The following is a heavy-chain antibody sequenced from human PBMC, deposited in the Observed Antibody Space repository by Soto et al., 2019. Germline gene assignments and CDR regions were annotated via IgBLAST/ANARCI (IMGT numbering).Heavy chain of an antibody. J-gene: IGHJ4*02. Sequence: ASVKVSCKASGYTFTSYDINWVRRATGQGLEWMGWMNPNSGNTGYAQKFQGRVTMTRNTSISTAYMELSSLRSEDTAVYYCAMGPGGSYDFDYWGQGTLVTVSS. D-gene: IGHD1-26*01. CDR1: GYTFTSYD. CDR2: MNPNSGNT. CDR3: AMGPGGSYDFDY. V-gene: IGHV1-8*01.